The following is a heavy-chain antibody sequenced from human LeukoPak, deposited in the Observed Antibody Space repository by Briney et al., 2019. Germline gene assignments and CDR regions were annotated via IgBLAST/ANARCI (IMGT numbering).Heavy chain of an antibody. V-gene: IGHV4-4*07. J-gene: IGHJ2*01. Sequence: PSETLSLTCSVSGDSISGYYWSWIRRPAGKGLEWIGRIYASGSTNYNPSLKSRVTMSVGTSKNQFSLKLSSVTAADTAVYYCARVGDQQPDRYSDLWGRGTLVTVSS. CDR2: IYASGST. CDR1: GDSISGYY. CDR3: ARVGDQQPDRYSDL. D-gene: IGHD3-16*01.